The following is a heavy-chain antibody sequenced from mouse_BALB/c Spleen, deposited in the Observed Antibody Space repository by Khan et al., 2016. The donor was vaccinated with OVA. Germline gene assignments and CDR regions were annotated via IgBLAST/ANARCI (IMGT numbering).Heavy chain of an antibody. CDR2: IWGGGST. Sequence: QVQLQQSGPGLVAPSQSLSITCTVSGFSLTDYGVNWIRQPPGKGLEWLGIIWGGGSTYYNSALKSRLSISNDNSKSQVFLKMNSLQTDDTAMYYWAKPDYAHYYAMDYWGQGTSVTVSS. CDR3: AKPDYAHYYAMDY. CDR1: GFSLTDYG. D-gene: IGHD1-1*02. J-gene: IGHJ4*01. V-gene: IGHV2-6-5*01.